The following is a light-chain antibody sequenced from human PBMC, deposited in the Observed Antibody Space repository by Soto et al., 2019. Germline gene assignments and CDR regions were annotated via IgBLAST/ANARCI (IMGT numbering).Light chain of an antibody. J-gene: IGKJ2*01. V-gene: IGKV1-39*01. Sequence: DIQMTQSPSSLSASVGDRVTITCRASQSISNNLIWNQQKSGKAPNVLINAASSLPSGVPSRFSGSGSGTDFTLTISSLQPEDFATYYCQQNNSIPRTFGQGTKVEIK. CDR3: QQNNSIPRT. CDR1: QSISNN. CDR2: AAS.